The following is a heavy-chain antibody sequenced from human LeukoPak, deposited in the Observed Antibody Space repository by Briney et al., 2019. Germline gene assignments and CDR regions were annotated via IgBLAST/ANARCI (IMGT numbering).Heavy chain of an antibody. D-gene: IGHD1-7*01. V-gene: IGHV4-39*07. CDR1: GGSISSSSYY. J-gene: IGHJ4*02. CDR2: IYYSGST. CDR3: ARGRSWNYYY. Sequence: SETLSLTCTVSGGSISSSSYYWGWIRQPPGKGLEWIGSIYYSGSTYYNPSLKSRVTISVDTSKNQFSLKLSSVTAADTAVYYCARGRSWNYYYWGQGTLVTVSS.